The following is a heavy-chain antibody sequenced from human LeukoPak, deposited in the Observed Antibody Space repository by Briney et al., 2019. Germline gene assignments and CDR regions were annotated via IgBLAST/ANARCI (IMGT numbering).Heavy chain of an antibody. V-gene: IGHV3-64*02. Sequence: GGSLRLSCAAPGFSFSSYAMHWVRQAPGKGLEYVAAIKNNGGNTYYADSVKGRFSISRDNSKNTLYPQMGSLRVEDMAVYYCAREGGYDFWSGSQRYYYMDVWGKGTTVTVSS. J-gene: IGHJ6*03. CDR2: IKNNGGNT. CDR1: GFSFSSYA. D-gene: IGHD3-3*01. CDR3: AREGGYDFWSGSQRYYYMDV.